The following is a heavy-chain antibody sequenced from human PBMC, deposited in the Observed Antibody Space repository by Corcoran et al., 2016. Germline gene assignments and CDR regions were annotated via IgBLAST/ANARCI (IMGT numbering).Heavy chain of an antibody. CDR3: ARHMPGPFDI. J-gene: IGHJ3*02. Sequence: QVQLQESGPGLVKPSETLSLTCTVSGGSITNYYWSWIRQPPGKGLEWIAYIYYSGTTSYNPTLKSRVTISVDTSKNQFSLELRSVNAADTAVYYCARHMPGPFDIWGQGTVVTVSS. V-gene: IGHV4-59*01. D-gene: IGHD2-2*01. CDR2: IYYSGTT. CDR1: GGSITNYY.